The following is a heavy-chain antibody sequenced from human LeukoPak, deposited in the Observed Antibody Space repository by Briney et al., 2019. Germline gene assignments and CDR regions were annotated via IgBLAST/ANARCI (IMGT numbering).Heavy chain of an antibody. Sequence: SSETLSLTCTVSGGSISSGSYDWYWIRQPAGKGLEWIGHIYTSGSTDYNPSLKSRVTISVATSKTQFSLKLSSVTAADTAIYYCTRGRGIWGQGTLVTVSS. V-gene: IGHV4-61*09. D-gene: IGHD3-10*01. J-gene: IGHJ4*02. CDR1: GGSISSGSYD. CDR3: TRGRGI. CDR2: IYTSGST.